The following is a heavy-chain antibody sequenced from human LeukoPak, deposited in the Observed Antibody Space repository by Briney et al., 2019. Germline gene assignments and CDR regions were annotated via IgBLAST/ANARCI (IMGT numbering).Heavy chain of an antibody. J-gene: IGHJ1*01. V-gene: IGHV3-30-3*01. CDR1: GLTFNSFS. CDR2: ISDDGTNT. Sequence: GGSLRLSCVASGLTFNSFSIYWVRQAPGKGLESVALISDDGTNTFYADSLKGRFTISRDNSKNTVFLQMNTLRPEDTAVYYCATMPEYQVLESSMGAENLHHWGQGTLVTVSS. CDR3: ATMPEYQVLESSMGAENLHH. D-gene: IGHD6-6*01.